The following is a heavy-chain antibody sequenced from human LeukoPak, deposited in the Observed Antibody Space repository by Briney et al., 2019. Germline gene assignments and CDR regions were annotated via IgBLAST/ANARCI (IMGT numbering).Heavy chain of an antibody. CDR1: GFIFSSYW. Sequence: GGSLRLSCAASGFIFSSYWMSWVRQTPGKGLEWVANIKQDGGEKYYVDSVKGRFTISRDNTKSSLYLQMNSLRAEDAAVYYCARDYVGAGVYWGQGTVVTVSS. J-gene: IGHJ4*02. CDR2: IKQDGGEK. CDR3: ARDYVGAGVY. D-gene: IGHD1-26*01. V-gene: IGHV3-7*01.